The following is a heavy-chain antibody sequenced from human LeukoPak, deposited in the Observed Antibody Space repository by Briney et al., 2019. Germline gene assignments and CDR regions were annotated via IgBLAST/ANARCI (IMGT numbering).Heavy chain of an antibody. CDR3: ARDRPQIITIFGVVVL. Sequence: PGGSLRLSCAASGFTFSSYWMSWVRQAPGKGLEWVANIKGDGSEKYYVDSVKGRFTISRDNAKNSLFLQMNSLRAEDTGVYYCARDRPQIITIFGVVVLWGQGTLVTVSS. CDR2: IKGDGSEK. J-gene: IGHJ4*02. V-gene: IGHV3-7*01. D-gene: IGHD3-3*01. CDR1: GFTFSSYW.